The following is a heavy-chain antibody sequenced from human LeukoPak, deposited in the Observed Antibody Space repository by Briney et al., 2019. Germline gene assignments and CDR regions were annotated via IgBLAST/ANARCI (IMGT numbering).Heavy chain of an antibody. J-gene: IGHJ4*02. D-gene: IGHD6-13*01. Sequence: GGSLRLSCVASEFTFSNYWMSWVRQAPGKGLEWVANIIPDGSEKYYVDSVKGRFTISRDNPKNSLYLQISSLRAEDSAVYHCARLAHNAWYAIDYWGQGTLVTVSS. CDR1: EFTFSNYW. CDR2: IIPDGSEK. CDR3: ARLAHNAWYAIDY. V-gene: IGHV3-7*01.